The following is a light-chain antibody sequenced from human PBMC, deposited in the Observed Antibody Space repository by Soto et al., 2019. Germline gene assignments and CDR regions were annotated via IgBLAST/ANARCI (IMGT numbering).Light chain of an antibody. J-gene: IGKJ4*01. CDR1: QSINNY. CDR2: GAS. Sequence: IHMTHSPSSLSASLGDIVTITCRASQSINNYLSWYQQKPGKAPNLLIFGASTLQSGVPSRFSGSGSGTDFTLTISSLQPEDFATYYCLQSYRTPLTFGGGTKVDIK. CDR3: LQSYRTPLT. V-gene: IGKV1-39*01.